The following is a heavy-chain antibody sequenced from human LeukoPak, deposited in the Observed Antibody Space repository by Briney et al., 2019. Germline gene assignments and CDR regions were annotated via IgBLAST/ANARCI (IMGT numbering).Heavy chain of an antibody. V-gene: IGHV1-2*02. CDR3: ARRGLYYFDY. J-gene: IGHJ4*02. Sequence: GASVKVSCKASGYTFTGYYMHWVRQAPGQGLEWMGWINPNSGGTNYAQKFQGRVTMTRDTSINTAYMEVTRVRSDDTAVYYCARRGLYYFDYWGQGTLVTVSS. D-gene: IGHD2-2*02. CDR2: INPNSGGT. CDR1: GYTFTGYY.